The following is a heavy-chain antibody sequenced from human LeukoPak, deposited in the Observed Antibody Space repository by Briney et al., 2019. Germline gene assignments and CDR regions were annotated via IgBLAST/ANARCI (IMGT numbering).Heavy chain of an antibody. V-gene: IGHV3-23*01. CDR3: AKNLYCGGGSCYPSALGMDV. Sequence: PGGSLRLSCAASGFTISNYAMSWVRQAPGKGLEWVSAISRGGSTYYADSVEGRFTISRDNSKNTLFLQMNSLRAEDTAVYYCAKNLYCGGGSCYPSALGMDVWGQGTTVTVSS. CDR1: GFTISNYA. D-gene: IGHD2-15*01. J-gene: IGHJ6*02. CDR2: ISRGGST.